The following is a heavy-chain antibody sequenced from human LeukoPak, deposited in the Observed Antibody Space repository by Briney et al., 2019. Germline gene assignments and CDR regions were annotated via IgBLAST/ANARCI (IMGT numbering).Heavy chain of an antibody. CDR1: GYSLTHYW. V-gene: IGHV5-51*01. D-gene: IGHD3-9*01. CDR2: IYPGYYDT. Sequence: GESLKISRKGSGYSLTHYWIAWGRQMPRKGLEWMGIIYPGYYDTRYRPSFQGQVTISPKKCINTAYLQCDHLKAPGHAMYYCARSGSYYNILTGSMPGAFDYWGQGTLVTVSS. J-gene: IGHJ4*02. CDR3: ARSGSYYNILTGSMPGAFDY.